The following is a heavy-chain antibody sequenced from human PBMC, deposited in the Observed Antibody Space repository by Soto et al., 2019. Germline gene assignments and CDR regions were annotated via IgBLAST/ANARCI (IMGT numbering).Heavy chain of an antibody. D-gene: IGHD4-17*01. CDR1: GFTVSSNY. V-gene: IGHV3-53*01. CDR3: ARQKASYGDYGYYYYYRMEV. CDR2: IYSGGST. J-gene: IGHJ6*02. Sequence: EVQLVESGGGLIQPGGSLRLSCAASGFTVSSNYMSWVRQAPGKGLEWVSVIYSGGSTYYADSVKGRFTISRDNSKNTLYLQMNRLRAEDTAVYYCARQKASYGDYGYYYYYRMEVWGQGTTVTVSS.